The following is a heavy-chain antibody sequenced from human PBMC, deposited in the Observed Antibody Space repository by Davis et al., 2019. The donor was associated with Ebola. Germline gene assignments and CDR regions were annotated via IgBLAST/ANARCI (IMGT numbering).Heavy chain of an antibody. V-gene: IGHV1-18*01. CDR3: ATGFLADIVVVVAMFDY. CDR1: GYTFTSYG. D-gene: IGHD2-15*01. J-gene: IGHJ4*02. Sequence: AASVKVSCKASGYTFTSYGISWVRQAPGQGLEWMGWISAYNGNTNYAQKLQGRVTMTTDTSTSTAYMELRSLRSDDTAVYYCATGFLADIVVVVAMFDYWGQGTLVTVSS. CDR2: ISAYNGNT.